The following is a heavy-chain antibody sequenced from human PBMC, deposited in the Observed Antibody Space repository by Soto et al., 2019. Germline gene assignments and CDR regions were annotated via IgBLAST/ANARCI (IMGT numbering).Heavy chain of an antibody. CDR2: ISSSSSYI. Sequence: GGSLRLSCAASGFTFSSYSMNWVRQAPGKGLEWVSSISSSSSYIYYADSVKGRFTISRDNAKNSLYLQMNSLRAEDTAVYYCARAFSGWYYFDYWGQGTLVTVSS. V-gene: IGHV3-21*01. J-gene: IGHJ4*02. CDR3: ARAFSGWYYFDY. CDR1: GFTFSSYS. D-gene: IGHD6-19*01.